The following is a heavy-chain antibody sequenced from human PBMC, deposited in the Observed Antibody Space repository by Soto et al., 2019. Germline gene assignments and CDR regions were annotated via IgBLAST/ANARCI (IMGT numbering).Heavy chain of an antibody. CDR3: ARVLTGRYRRGPLGS. CDR1: GFPFSIYS. CDR2: ISSSSSYI. Sequence: GGSLRLSCAASGFPFSIYSMNLVRQSPGKGLEWVSSISSSSSYIYYADSVKGRFTISRDNAKNSLYLQMNSLRAEDTAVYYCARVLTGRYRRGPLGSWGQGTLVTVS. D-gene: IGHD6-19*01. V-gene: IGHV3-21*01. J-gene: IGHJ5*02.